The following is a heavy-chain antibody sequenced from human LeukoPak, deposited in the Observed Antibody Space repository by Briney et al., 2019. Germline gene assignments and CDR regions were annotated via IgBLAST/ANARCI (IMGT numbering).Heavy chain of an antibody. J-gene: IGHJ4*02. CDR3: ARGRIRDLAY. Sequence: PSETLSLTCAVYGGSFSGYYWSWIRQPPGKGLEWIGEINHSGSTNYNPSLKSRVTISVDTSKNQFSLKLSSVTAADTAVYYCARGRIRDLAYWGRGTLVTVSS. D-gene: IGHD3-3*02. V-gene: IGHV4-34*01. CDR1: GGSFSGYY. CDR2: INHSGST.